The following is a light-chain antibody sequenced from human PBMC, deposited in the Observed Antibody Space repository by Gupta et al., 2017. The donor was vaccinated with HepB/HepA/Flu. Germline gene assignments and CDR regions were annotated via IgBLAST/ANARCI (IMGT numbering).Light chain of an antibody. CDR2: GNS. Sequence: QSVLTQPPSVSGAPGQRVTISCTGSSPNIGAGYDVHWYQQLPGTAPKLLIYGNSNRPSGVPDRFSGSKSGTSASLAIPGLQAEDEADYYCQSYDSSLSGPVVFGGGTKLTVL. CDR1: SPNIGAGYD. CDR3: QSYDSSLSGPVV. V-gene: IGLV1-40*01. J-gene: IGLJ2*01.